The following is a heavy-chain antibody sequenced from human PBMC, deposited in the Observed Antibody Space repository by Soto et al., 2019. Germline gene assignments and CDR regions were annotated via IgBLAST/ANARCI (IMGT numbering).Heavy chain of an antibody. CDR2: IYHTGST. D-gene: IGHD1-1*01. CDR3: ARATGTLRSRNCDY. J-gene: IGHJ4*02. CDR1: GGSISTVGHY. V-gene: IGHV4-31*03. Sequence: SETLSLTCSVSGGSISTVGHYWTWIRQPPGTGLEWIGSIYHTGSTYYSKSLRSRLTMSVGTSKSQFSLRLSSVTAADTAVYYCARATGTLRSRNCDYWGQGSLVTVSS.